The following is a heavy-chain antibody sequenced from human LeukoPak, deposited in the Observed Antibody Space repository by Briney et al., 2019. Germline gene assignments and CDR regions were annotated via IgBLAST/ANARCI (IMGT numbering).Heavy chain of an antibody. J-gene: IGHJ4*02. CDR3: ALGWYKFNY. CDR2: IYHSGST. V-gene: IGHV4-38-2*02. Sequence: SETLSLTCTVSGGSISSGYYWGWIRQPPGKGLERIGSIYHSGSTYYNPSLKSRVTISVDTSKNQFSLKLSSVTAADTAVYYCALGWYKFNYWGQGTLVTVSS. D-gene: IGHD6-19*01. CDR1: GGSISSGYY.